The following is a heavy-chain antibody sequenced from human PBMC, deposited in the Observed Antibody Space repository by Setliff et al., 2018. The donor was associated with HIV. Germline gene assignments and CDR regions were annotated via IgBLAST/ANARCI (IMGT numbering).Heavy chain of an antibody. CDR2: IIPIIGIT. D-gene: IGHD3-16*01. CDR3: AKDRGRGNWLDP. J-gene: IGHJ5*02. Sequence: GASVKVSCKASGGTFSGYAISWVRQAPGQGLEWMGGIIPIIGITNQAQKFQGRVTITADKSTNTAYMELSSLRSEDTAVYYCAKDRGRGNWLDPWGQGTLVTVSS. CDR1: GGTFSGYA. V-gene: IGHV1-69*10.